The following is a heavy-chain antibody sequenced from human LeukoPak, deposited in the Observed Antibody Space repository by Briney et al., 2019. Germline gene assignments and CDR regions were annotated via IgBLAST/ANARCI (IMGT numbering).Heavy chain of an antibody. J-gene: IGHJ4*02. CDR2: ISAYNGNT. D-gene: IGHD3-3*01. CDR1: GYTFTSYG. V-gene: IGHV1-18*01. CDR3: ARDLGDDFWSGYSDY. Sequence: GASVKVSCKASGYTFTSYGISWVRQAPGQGLEWMGWISAYNGNTNYAQKLQGRVTMTTDTSTSTAYMELRSLRSDDTAVYYCARDLGDDFWSGYSDYWGQGTLVTVSS.